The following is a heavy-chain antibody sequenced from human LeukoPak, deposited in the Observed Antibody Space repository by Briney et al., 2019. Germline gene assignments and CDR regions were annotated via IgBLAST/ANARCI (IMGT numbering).Heavy chain of an antibody. V-gene: IGHV1-2*02. D-gene: IGHD3-22*01. J-gene: IGHJ4*02. CDR3: ARDSTLYYYDSSGLMAPFDY. CDR1: RYTFSDYY. CDR2: INPDSGDT. Sequence: ASVKVSCKASRYTFSDYYMHWVRQAPGQGLRWMGWINPDSGDTKYAQKFQGRVTMTRDTSISTAYMELSRLRSDDTAVYYCARDSTLYYYDSSGLMAPFDYWGQGTLVTVSS.